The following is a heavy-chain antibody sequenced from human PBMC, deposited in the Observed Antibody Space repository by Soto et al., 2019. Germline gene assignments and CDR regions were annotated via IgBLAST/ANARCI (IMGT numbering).Heavy chain of an antibody. Sequence: LGESLKISCKASGDNFATFWIGWVRQVPGEGLEWMAIIYPENSNVEYSPSYKGRITISADKSLNTAYLQWNSLRASDSAMYYCARRLYFDTWFDPWGQGTLVTVSS. CDR2: IYPENSNV. J-gene: IGHJ5*02. D-gene: IGHD3-9*01. CDR1: GDNFATFW. CDR3: ARRLYFDTWFDP. V-gene: IGHV5-51*01.